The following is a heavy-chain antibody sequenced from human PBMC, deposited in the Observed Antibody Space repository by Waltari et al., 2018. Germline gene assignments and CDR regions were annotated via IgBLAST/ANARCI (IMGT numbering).Heavy chain of an antibody. CDR2: ICYRGIN. V-gene: IGHV4-31*03. CDR1: GGSLSSGGYY. J-gene: IGHJ4*02. D-gene: IGHD3-3*01. CDR3: ARAYYDFWSGYYNGFDY. Sequence: QVQLQESGPGLVKPSQTLSLTCTVSGGSLSSGGYYWSWIRQHPGKGLEWIGYICYRGINYYNPTLNGRVTISVDTSKNQYSLKLSSVTAADTAVYYCARAYYDFWSGYYNGFDYWGQGTLVTVSS.